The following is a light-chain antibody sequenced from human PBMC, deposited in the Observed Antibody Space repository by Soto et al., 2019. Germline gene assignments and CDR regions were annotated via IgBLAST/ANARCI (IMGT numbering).Light chain of an antibody. Sequence: DIVMTQSPDSLAVSLGERVTINCKSSQNVLYSSNNKNYIVWYQQKPGQPPKLLIYWASTRESGVPDRFSGSGSGTDFTLTISSLQAEDVAAYYCQQSYTTPTFGQGTKVEIK. CDR2: WAS. J-gene: IGKJ1*01. CDR1: QNVLYSSNNKNY. CDR3: QQSYTTPT. V-gene: IGKV4-1*01.